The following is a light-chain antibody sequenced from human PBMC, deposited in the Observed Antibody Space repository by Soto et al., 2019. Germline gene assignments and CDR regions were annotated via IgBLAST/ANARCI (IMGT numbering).Light chain of an antibody. CDR1: QGVGSNY. CDR2: GAS. J-gene: IGKJ1*01. CDR3: QHYGSSPWT. V-gene: IGKV3-20*01. Sequence: EIVLTQTTGTLSLSPGERGTLSCRASQGVGSNYLAWYQQKPGQAPRLLIYGASSRATGIPHRFSGSGSGADFTLTITRLEPEDCAVYYCQHYGSSPWTFGQGTTVYVK.